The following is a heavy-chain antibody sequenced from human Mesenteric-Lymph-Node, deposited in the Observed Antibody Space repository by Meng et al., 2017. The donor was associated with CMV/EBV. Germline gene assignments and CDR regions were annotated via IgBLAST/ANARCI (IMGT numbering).Heavy chain of an antibody. D-gene: IGHD3-3*01. CDR2: ISWNDDR. V-gene: IGHV2-5*01. CDR1: GFSISPSAGG. J-gene: IGHJ5*02. CDR3: APLLRFLEWSWGFDP. Sequence: GFSISPSAGGVGWIPQRPGKALEWLGHISWNDDRRSSPSLKTRVTITKNSSKSQVVLTMTNMDPVDTATYYCAPLLRFLEWSWGFDPWGQGTLVTVSS.